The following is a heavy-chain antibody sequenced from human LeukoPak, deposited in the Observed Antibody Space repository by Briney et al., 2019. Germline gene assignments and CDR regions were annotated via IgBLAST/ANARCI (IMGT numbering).Heavy chain of an antibody. Sequence: SETLSLTCTVSGGSISSYYWSLIRQPAGKGLEWIGRIYTSGSTNYNPSLKSRVTMSVDTSKNQFSLKLSSVTAADAAVYYCAREVTTGIASAGRVDYWGQGTLVTVSS. CDR3: AREVTTGIASAGRVDY. CDR2: IYTSGST. J-gene: IGHJ4*02. CDR1: GGSISSYY. V-gene: IGHV4-4*07. D-gene: IGHD6-13*01.